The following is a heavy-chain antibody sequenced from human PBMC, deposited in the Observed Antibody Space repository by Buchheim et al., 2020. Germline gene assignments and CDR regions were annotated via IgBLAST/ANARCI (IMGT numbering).Heavy chain of an antibody. V-gene: IGHV3-30*18. J-gene: IGHJ6*02. CDR1: GFTFSSYG. Sequence: QVQLVESGGGVVQPGRSLRLSCAASGFTFSSYGMHWVRQAPGKGLEWVAVISYDGSNKYYADSVKGRFTIPRDNSKNTLELQLNSLRAEDTAVYYCAKDINYYDSSGYYSGKNYYYYYGMDVWGQGTT. D-gene: IGHD3-22*01. CDR3: AKDINYYDSSGYYSGKNYYYYYGMDV. CDR2: ISYDGSNK.